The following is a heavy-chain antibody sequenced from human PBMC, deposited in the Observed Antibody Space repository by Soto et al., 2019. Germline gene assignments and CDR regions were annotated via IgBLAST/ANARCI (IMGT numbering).Heavy chain of an antibody. CDR3: AREPLLAAAGTSGGMDV. V-gene: IGHV4-39*07. Sequence: PSETLSLTCTVSGGSITNSSYYWGWIRQPPGEGLEWIGSIYYGGSTYYNPSLKSRVTISVDTSKNQFSLKLSSVTAADTAVYYCAREPLLAAAGTSGGMDVWGQGTTVTVSS. D-gene: IGHD6-13*01. CDR1: GGSITNSSYY. CDR2: IYYGGST. J-gene: IGHJ6*02.